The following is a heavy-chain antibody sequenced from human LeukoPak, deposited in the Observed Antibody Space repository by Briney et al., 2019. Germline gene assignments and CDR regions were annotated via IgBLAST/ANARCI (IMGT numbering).Heavy chain of an antibody. J-gene: IGHJ4*02. V-gene: IGHV4-4*07. CDR1: GGSISSYY. CDR2: IYTSGST. CDR3: ARGITMVRGVIITAFDY. Sequence: SETLSLTCTVSGGSISSYYWSWIRQPPGKGLEWIGRIYTSGSTNYNPSLKSRVTMSVDTSKNQFSLKLSSVTAADTAVYYCARGITMVRGVIITAFDYWGQGTLVTVSS. D-gene: IGHD3-10*01.